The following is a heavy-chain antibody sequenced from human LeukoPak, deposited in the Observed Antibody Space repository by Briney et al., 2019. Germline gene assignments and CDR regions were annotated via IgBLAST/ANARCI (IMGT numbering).Heavy chain of an antibody. CDR3: ARWGVPAAIREGTYYYYYGMDV. Sequence: GGSLRLSCAASGFTFSSYGMHWVRQAPGKGLEWVAAIWYDGSNKYYADSVKGRFTISRDNSKNTLYLQMNSLRAEDTAVYYCARWGVPAAIREGTYYYYYGMDVWGQGTTVTVSS. J-gene: IGHJ6*02. CDR2: IWYDGSNK. V-gene: IGHV3-33*01. D-gene: IGHD2-2*02. CDR1: GFTFSSYG.